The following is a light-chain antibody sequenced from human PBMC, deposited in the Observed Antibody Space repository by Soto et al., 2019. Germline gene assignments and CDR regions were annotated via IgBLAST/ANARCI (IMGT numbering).Light chain of an antibody. Sequence: DIVMTQSPLSLPVSPGEPASISCRSSQSLLHRNGYSSLDWYLQKPGQSPRLLIYLASTRAYEATDMLSASGPSTVFTLKISRVEAEDVGKYYCMQALKTPYSFGQGTKLEI. J-gene: IGKJ2*01. CDR1: QSLLHRNGYSS. CDR3: MQALKTPYS. CDR2: LAS. V-gene: IGKV2-28*01.